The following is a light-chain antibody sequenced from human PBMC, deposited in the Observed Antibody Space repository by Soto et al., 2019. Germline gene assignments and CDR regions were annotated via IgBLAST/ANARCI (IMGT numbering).Light chain of an antibody. CDR2: GAS. J-gene: IGKJ5*01. V-gene: IGKV3-20*01. CDR1: QSVSITY. CDR3: QQYGSSPPIT. Sequence: EIVLTQSPGTLSLSPGERATLSCRASQSVSITYLAWYQQKPGQGPRLLIYGASSRATGSPDRFSGSGSGTDFTLTISRLEPEDFAVYYCQQYGSSPPITCGQGTRLEIK.